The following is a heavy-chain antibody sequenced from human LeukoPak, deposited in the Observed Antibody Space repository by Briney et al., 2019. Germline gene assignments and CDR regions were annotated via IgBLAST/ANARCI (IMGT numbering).Heavy chain of an antibody. J-gene: IGHJ4*02. CDR2: ISYDGSNK. D-gene: IGHD6-19*01. CDR3: ARGVRIAVAGNIDY. CDR1: GFTFSSYA. Sequence: GGSLRLSCAASGFTFSSYAMHWVRRAPGKGLEWVAAISYDGSNKKYADSVKGRFTISRDNSKNTLYLQMNSLRAEDTAVYYCARGVRIAVAGNIDYWGQGTLLTVSS. V-gene: IGHV3-30*04.